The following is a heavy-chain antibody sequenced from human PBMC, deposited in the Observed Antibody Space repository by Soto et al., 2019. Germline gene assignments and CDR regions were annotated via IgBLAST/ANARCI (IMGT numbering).Heavy chain of an antibody. D-gene: IGHD7-27*01. J-gene: IGHJ4*02. Sequence: QVQLVQSGSEVKRPGTSVKVSCKAAGYTFNAYSMHWVRQAPGQGLEWMGMINPSGDSTTYAQNFQGRVTMTRDTSTTTVYMELSGLRSEDTAVYYCARDWALDYWCQGTLVTVSS. CDR3: ARDWALDY. CDR1: GYTFNAYS. CDR2: INPSGDST. V-gene: IGHV1-46*02.